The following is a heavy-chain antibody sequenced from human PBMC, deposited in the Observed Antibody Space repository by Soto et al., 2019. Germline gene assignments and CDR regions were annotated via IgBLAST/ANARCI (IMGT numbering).Heavy chain of an antibody. V-gene: IGHV3-23*01. CDR1: GFTFRSYE. CDR2: ISGSGTIT. J-gene: IGHJ4*02. Sequence: LRLSCAASGFTFRSYEMSWVRQAPGKGLEWVSGISGSGTITYYADSVKGRFTISRDNSKNTLYLQMNSLRAEDTAIYYCAKEYSSGWYFLDYWGQGTLVTVSS. D-gene: IGHD6-19*01. CDR3: AKEYSSGWYFLDY.